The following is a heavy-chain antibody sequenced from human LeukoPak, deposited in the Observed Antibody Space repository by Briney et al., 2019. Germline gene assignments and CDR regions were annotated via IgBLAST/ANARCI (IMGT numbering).Heavy chain of an antibody. V-gene: IGHV4-59*01. J-gene: IGHJ5*02. CDR1: GGSISSYY. Sequence: SETLSLTCTVSGGSISSYYWSWIRQPPGKGLEWIGYIYYSGSTNYNPSLKSRVTISVDTSKNQFSLKLNSVTAADTAVYYYARVPKYDFWSGYYRFDPWGQGTLVTVSS. CDR2: IYYSGST. CDR3: ARVPKYDFWSGYYRFDP. D-gene: IGHD3-3*01.